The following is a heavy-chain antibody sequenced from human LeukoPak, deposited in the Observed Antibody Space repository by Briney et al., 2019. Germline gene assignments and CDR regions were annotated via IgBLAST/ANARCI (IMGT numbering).Heavy chain of an antibody. D-gene: IGHD2-8*01. CDR1: GGSISNTNW. V-gene: IGHV4-4*02. Sequence: SETLSITCGVSGGSISNTNWWSWVRQPPGQGLEWIGEISLSGLTNYNPSIKSRVTVSLDKSKNHLSLNLTSVTAADTAVYYCSRENGAFSPFGYWGQGTLVTVPS. CDR2: ISLSGLT. CDR3: SRENGAFSPFGY. J-gene: IGHJ4*02.